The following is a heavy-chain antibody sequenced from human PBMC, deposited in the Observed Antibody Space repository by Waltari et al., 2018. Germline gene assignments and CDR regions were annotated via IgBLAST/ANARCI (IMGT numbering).Heavy chain of an antibody. D-gene: IGHD2-15*01. J-gene: IGHJ3*02. CDR2: ISGSGGST. Sequence: EVQLLESGGGLVQPGGSLGLSCAASGFPFSSSAMSWVRHAPGKGLGWVSAISGSGGSTYYAESVKGRFTISRDNSKNTLYLKMNSLRAEDTAVYYCANAAVVVVAAEDAFDIWGQGTMVTVSS. CDR3: ANAAVVVVAAEDAFDI. CDR1: GFPFSSSA. V-gene: IGHV3-23*01.